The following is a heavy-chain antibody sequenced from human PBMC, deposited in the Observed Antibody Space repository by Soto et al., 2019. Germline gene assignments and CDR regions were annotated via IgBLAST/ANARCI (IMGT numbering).Heavy chain of an antibody. CDR2: IYNSGST. CDR1: GGSVISYH. Sequence: SETLSLTCTVSGGSVISYHWSWIRQPPGKGLEWIGYIYNSGSTNYNPSLKSRVTISVDTSKNQLSLKLSSVTAADTAVYYCARGHQLLLSWGLGTLVTVSS. CDR3: ARGHQLLLS. V-gene: IGHV4-59*02. D-gene: IGHD2-15*01. J-gene: IGHJ5*02.